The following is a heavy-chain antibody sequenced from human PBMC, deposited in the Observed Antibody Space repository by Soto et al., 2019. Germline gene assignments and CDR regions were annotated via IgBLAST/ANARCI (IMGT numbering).Heavy chain of an antibody. CDR2: IIPIIGVT. V-gene: IGHV1-69*17. CDR1: GDTFNSYV. D-gene: IGHD3-16*01. CDR3: ARESLGAKGADH. Sequence: QVQLVQSGAEVKRPGSSVKVSCESSGDTFNSYVISWVRQAPGQGLEWMGGIIPIIGVTHYVQKFQGRVTISALSSTGTAYMELTNLGFEDTALYYCARESLGAKGADHWGQGTLVTVSS. J-gene: IGHJ4*02.